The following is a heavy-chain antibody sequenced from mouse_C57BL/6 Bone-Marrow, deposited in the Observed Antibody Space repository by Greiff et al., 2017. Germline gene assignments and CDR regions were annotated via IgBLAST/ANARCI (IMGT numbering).Heavy chain of an antibody. CDR1: GYTFTDYY. Sequence: EVKLQQSGPVLVKPGASVKMSCKASGYTFTDYYMNWVKQSHGKSLEWIGVINPYNGGTSYNQKFKGKATLTVDKSSSTAYMELNSLTSEDSAVYYCARALLRDPFYAMEYWGQGTSVTVSS. CDR2: INPYNGGT. J-gene: IGHJ4*01. V-gene: IGHV1-19*01. D-gene: IGHD1-2*01. CDR3: ARALLRDPFYAMEY.